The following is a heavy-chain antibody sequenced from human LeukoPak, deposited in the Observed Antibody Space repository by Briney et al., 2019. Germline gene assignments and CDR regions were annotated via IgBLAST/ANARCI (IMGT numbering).Heavy chain of an antibody. CDR3: ATSSGSCSSTSCYVDGFDP. CDR1: GYTFTSYD. CDR2: MNPNSGNT. D-gene: IGHD2-2*01. J-gene: IGHJ5*02. Sequence: ASVKVSCKASGYTFTSYDINWVRQATGQGLEWMGWMNPNSGNTGYAQEFQGRVTMTRNTSISTAYMELSSLGSEDTAVYYCATSSGSCSSTSCYVDGFDPWGQGTLVTVSS. V-gene: IGHV1-8*01.